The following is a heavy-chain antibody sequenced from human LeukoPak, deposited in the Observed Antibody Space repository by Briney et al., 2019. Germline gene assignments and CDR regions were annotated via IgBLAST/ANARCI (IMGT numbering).Heavy chain of an antibody. D-gene: IGHD6-13*01. CDR3: ARDMGYSSSWYFDY. V-gene: IGHV3-74*01. CDR1: GFTFGNYL. CDR2: INVDGSST. Sequence: GGSLRLSCAASGFTFGNYLMHWVRQAPGKGLVWVSRINVDGSSTSYADSVKGRFTISRDNAKNSLYLQMNSLRAEDTAVYYCARDMGYSSSWYFDYWGQGTLVTVSS. J-gene: IGHJ4*02.